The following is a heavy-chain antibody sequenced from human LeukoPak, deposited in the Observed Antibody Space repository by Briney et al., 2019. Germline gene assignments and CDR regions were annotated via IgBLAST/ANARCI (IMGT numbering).Heavy chain of an antibody. V-gene: IGHV3-74*01. CDR2: INSDGSST. Sequence: GGSLRLSCAASGFTFRSYWMHWVRQAPGKGLVWVSRINSDGSSTSYADSVKGRFTISRDNAKNTLYLQMNSLRAEDTAVYYCARSGGYSSGWTIFDYWGQGTLVTVSS. CDR3: ARSGGYSSGWTIFDY. CDR1: GFTFRSYW. J-gene: IGHJ4*02. D-gene: IGHD6-19*01.